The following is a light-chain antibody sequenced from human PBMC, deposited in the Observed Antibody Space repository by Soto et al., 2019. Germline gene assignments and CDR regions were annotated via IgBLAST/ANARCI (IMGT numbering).Light chain of an antibody. CDR3: GTWDSSLLVVV. CDR2: ENN. CDR1: NSNIGNNY. Sequence: QSVLTQPPSVSAAPGQKVTISCSGSNSNIGNNYVAWYQQLPGTAPKLLIYENNKRPSGIPDRFSGSKSGTSATLGITGLQTGDEADHYCGTWDSSLLVVVFGGGTKLTVL. V-gene: IGLV1-51*02. J-gene: IGLJ2*01.